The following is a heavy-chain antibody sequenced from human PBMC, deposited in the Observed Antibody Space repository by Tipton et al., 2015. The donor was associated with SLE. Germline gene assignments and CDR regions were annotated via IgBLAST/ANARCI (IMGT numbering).Heavy chain of an antibody. V-gene: IGHV4-59*01. Sequence: TLSLTCTVFGGSMSSYYWSWIRQPPGKGLEWIGSIYYSGSIVYKPSLKSRVTISLDTSKNQFALRLSSVTAADTGVYYCARAIVVVVAAPHDAFDIWGQGTMVTVSS. CDR3: ARAIVVVVAAPHDAFDI. CDR2: IYYSGSI. D-gene: IGHD2-15*01. J-gene: IGHJ3*02. CDR1: GGSMSSYY.